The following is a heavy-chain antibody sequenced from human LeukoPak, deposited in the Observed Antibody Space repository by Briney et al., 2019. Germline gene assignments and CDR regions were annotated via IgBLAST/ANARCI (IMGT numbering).Heavy chain of an antibody. CDR1: GGSISSSSYY. CDR2: IYYTGGT. V-gene: IGHV4-39*01. D-gene: IGHD5-18*01. J-gene: IGHJ5*02. Sequence: SETGSLTCTVSGGSISSSSYYWCWIRQPPGKGLEWIGSIYYTGGTYYNPSLQSRVTISGDTSKNQFSLRLTSVTAADTAVYYCVTLDTTMFSFFDPWGQGTLVTVSS. CDR3: VTLDTTMFSFFDP.